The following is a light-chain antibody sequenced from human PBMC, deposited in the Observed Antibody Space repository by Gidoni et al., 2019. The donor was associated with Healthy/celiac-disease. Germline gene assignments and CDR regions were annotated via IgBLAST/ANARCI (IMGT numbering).Light chain of an antibody. CDR1: SSNIGDNT. CDR3: AAWDDSLNGWV. CDR2: GNH. V-gene: IGLV1-44*01. J-gene: IGLJ3*02. Sequence: QSVLPQPPSVSGPPGPRVTISCSGRSSNIGDNTVNWYQKFPGTAPKLLIYGNHDRSSGVPDRVSGSKSGTSGSLAISGLQSEDEADYFCAAWDDSLNGWVFGGGTKLTVL.